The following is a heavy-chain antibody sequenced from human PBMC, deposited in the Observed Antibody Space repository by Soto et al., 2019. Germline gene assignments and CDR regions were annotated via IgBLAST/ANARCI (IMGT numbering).Heavy chain of an antibody. V-gene: IGHV3-74*01. J-gene: IGHJ6*02. Sequence: PGGFLRLSCAASGFTFSSYWMHWVRQAPGKGLVWVSRINSDGSSTSYADSVKGRFTISRDNAKNTLYLQMNSLRAEDTAVYYCARDAFFTYCTNGVCYNYGMDAWGQGTTVTVSS. CDR3: ARDAFFTYCTNGVCYNYGMDA. D-gene: IGHD2-8*01. CDR1: GFTFSSYW. CDR2: INSDGSST.